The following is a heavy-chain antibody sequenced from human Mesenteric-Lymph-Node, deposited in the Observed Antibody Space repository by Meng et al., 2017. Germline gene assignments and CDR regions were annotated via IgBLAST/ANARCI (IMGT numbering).Heavy chain of an antibody. CDR2: IYYSGST. J-gene: IGHJ3*02. CDR1: GGSISSSSYY. CDR3: ARGRDSGSYYCAFDI. Sequence: GSLRLSCTVSGGSISSSSYYWGWIRQPPGKGLEWIGSIYYSGSTYYNPSLKSRVTISVDTSKNQFSLKLSPVTAADTAVYYCARGRDSGSYYCAFDIWGQGTMVTVSS. D-gene: IGHD1-26*01. V-gene: IGHV4-39*07.